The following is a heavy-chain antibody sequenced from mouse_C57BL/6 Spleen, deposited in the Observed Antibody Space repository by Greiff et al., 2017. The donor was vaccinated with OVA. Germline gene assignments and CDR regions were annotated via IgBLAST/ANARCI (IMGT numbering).Heavy chain of an antibody. CDR2: IFPGSGST. CDR1: GYTFTDYY. CDR3: AREGYYYGSGGYFDV. D-gene: IGHD1-1*01. V-gene: IGHV1-75*01. J-gene: IGHJ1*03. Sequence: QVQLQQSGPELVKPGASVKISCKASGYTFTDYYINWVKQRPGQGLEWIGWIFPGSGSTYYNEKFKGKATLTVDKSSSTAYMLLSSLTSEDSAVYFGAREGYYYGSGGYFDVWGTGTTVTVSS.